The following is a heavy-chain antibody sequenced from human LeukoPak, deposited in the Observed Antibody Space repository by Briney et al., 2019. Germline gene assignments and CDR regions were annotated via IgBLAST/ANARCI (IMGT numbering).Heavy chain of an antibody. CDR1: GFTFSDYY. CDR2: ISSSGSST. CDR3: ARGSSGSKFDF. Sequence: GGSLRLSCAVSGFTFSDYYMNWIRQAPGKGLEWLSYISSSGSSTNHADSVKGRFTISRDNAKNSLYLQMNSLRDEDTAVYYCARGSSGSKFDFWGQGILVTVSS. J-gene: IGHJ4*02. V-gene: IGHV3-11*06. D-gene: IGHD1-26*01.